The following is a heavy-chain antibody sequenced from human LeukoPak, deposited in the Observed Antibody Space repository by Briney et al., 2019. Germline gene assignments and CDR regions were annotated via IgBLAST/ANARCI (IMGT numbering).Heavy chain of an antibody. CDR2: IVEDGTNQ. D-gene: IGHD3-22*01. CDR1: GFTFNNYL. Sequence: GRSLRLSCAASGFTFNNYLMHWVRQAPGKGLDWVVVIVEDGTNQYYADSVKGRFTISRDNSKNTLYLQMNSLRAEDTAVYYCAKGTDYYDSSGNFDYWGQGTLVTVSS. CDR3: AKGTDYYDSSGNFDY. V-gene: IGHV3-30*04. J-gene: IGHJ4*02.